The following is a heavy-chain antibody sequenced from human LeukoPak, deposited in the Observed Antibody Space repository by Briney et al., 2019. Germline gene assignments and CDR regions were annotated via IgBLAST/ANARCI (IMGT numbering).Heavy chain of an antibody. J-gene: IGHJ4*02. V-gene: IGHV3-33*01. CDR2: IWYDGSNK. CDR3: ARDLVDYDSSGYLDY. Sequence: AGGSLRLSCAASGFTFSSYGMHWVRQAPGKGLEWVAVIWYDGSNKYYADSVKGRFTISRDNSKNTLYLQVNSLRAEDTAVYYCARDLVDYDSSGYLDYWGQGTLVTVSS. CDR1: GFTFSSYG. D-gene: IGHD3-22*01.